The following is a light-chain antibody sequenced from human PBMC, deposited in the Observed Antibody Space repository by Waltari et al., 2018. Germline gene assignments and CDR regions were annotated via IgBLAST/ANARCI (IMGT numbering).Light chain of an antibody. Sequence: QSVLTQPPSVSGAPGQRVTISCTGSGSNIGAGYAVHWYQHLPRAAPKLRIYGSSRRPLGVPDRFFGSTSGTSASLAITGLQAEDEGDYYCQSYDTSLSVVFGGGTKLTVL. CDR2: GSS. J-gene: IGLJ3*02. V-gene: IGLV1-40*01. CDR1: GSNIGAGYA. CDR3: QSYDTSLSVV.